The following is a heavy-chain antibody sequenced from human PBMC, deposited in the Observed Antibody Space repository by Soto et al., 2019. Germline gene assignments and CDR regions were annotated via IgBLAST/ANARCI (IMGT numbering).Heavy chain of an antibody. D-gene: IGHD2-21*02. CDR2: IYYSGST. V-gene: IGHV4-31*02. CDR3: ARVCGGDCHYGMDV. Sequence: SETLSLTCSVSGGSIRSGGYYWSWIRQHPGKGLEWIGYIYYSGSTYYNPSLKSRVTISVDTSKNQFSLKLSSVTAADTAVYYCARVCGGDCHYGMDVWGQGTTVTVSS. CDR1: GGSIRSGGYY. J-gene: IGHJ6*02.